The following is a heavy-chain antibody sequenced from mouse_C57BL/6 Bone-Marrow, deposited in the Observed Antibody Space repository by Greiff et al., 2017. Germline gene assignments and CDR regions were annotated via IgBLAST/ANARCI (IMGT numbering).Heavy chain of an antibody. CDR3: ARYYYGSSYRHFDY. J-gene: IGHJ2*01. D-gene: IGHD1-1*01. CDR2: IYPGDGDT. Sequence: VKLQESGPELVKPGASVKISCKASGYAFSSSWMNWVKQRPGKGLEWIGRIYPGDGDTNYNGKFKGKATLTADKSSSTAYMQLSSLTSEDSAVYFCARYYYGSSYRHFDYWGQGTTLTVSS. V-gene: IGHV1-82*01. CDR1: GYAFSSSW.